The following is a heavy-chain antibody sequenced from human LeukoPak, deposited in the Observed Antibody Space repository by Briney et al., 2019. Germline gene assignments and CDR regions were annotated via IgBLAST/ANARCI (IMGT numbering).Heavy chain of an antibody. D-gene: IGHD2-15*01. CDR1: GFSFSSYW. V-gene: IGHV3-7*02. J-gene: IGHJ4*02. CDR2: INQDGTQF. CDR3: ASPGVYCSGGSCYSH. Sequence: GGSLRLSCVASGFSFSSYWMTWVRQAPGKGLEWVANINQDGTQFYYVDSVRGRFTISRDNAKNSLYLQMNSLRAEDTAVYYCASPGVYCSGGSCYSHWGQGALVTVSS.